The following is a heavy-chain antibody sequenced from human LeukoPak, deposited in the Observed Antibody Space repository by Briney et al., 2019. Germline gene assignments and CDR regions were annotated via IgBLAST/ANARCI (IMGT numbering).Heavy chain of an antibody. CDR3: ARAFPSIYDSSGYYWGYYYYYMDV. V-gene: IGHV4-34*01. CDR1: GGSFSGYY. J-gene: IGHJ6*03. D-gene: IGHD3-22*01. Sequence: PSETLSLTCAVYGGSFSGYYWSWIRQPPGKGLEWIGEINHSGSTNYNPSLKSRVTISVDTSKNQFPLKLSSVTAADTAVYYCARAFPSIYDSSGYYWGYYYYYMDVWGKGTTVTVSS. CDR2: INHSGST.